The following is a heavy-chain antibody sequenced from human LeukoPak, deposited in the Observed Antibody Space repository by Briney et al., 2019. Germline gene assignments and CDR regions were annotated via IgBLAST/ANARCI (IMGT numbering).Heavy chain of an antibody. J-gene: IGHJ2*01. CDR3: ARDFGTVTTSPYWYFDL. D-gene: IGHD4-17*01. CDR1: GYTLTELS. CDR2: FDPEDGET. Sequence: ASVKVSCKVSGYTLTELSMHWVRQAPGKGLEWMGGFDPEDGETIYARKFQGRVTMTEDTSTDTAYMELSSLRSEDTAVYYCARDFGTVTTSPYWYFDLWGRGTLVTVSS. V-gene: IGHV1-24*01.